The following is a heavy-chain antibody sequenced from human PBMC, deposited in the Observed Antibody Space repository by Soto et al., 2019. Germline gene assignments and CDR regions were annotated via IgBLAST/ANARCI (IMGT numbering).Heavy chain of an antibody. CDR3: ASSGGDHYYYYGMDV. J-gene: IGHJ6*02. CDR1: GGSISSSNW. Sequence: KPSETLSLTCAVSGGSISSSNWWSWVRQPPGKGLEWIGEIYHSGSTNYNPSLKSRVTISVDKSKNQFSLKLSSVTAADTAVYYCASSGGDHYYYYGMDVWGQGTTVTVSS. CDR2: IYHSGST. D-gene: IGHD3-10*01. V-gene: IGHV4-4*02.